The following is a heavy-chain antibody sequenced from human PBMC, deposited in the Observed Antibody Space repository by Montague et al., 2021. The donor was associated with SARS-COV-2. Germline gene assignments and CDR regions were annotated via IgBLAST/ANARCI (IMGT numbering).Heavy chain of an antibody. CDR2: ALYTGRS. CDR3: ARSRDWYLGN. V-gene: IGHV4-59*01. Sequence: SETLSLTCTVSGGSITSNWWSWIRQPPGKGLEWVGYALYTGRSRSNPSLQSRVFISVDTSKNQVSLKLSSVTAADTAVYFCARSRDWYLGNWGQGTLATVSS. CDR1: GGSITSNW. D-gene: IGHD3-9*01. J-gene: IGHJ4*02.